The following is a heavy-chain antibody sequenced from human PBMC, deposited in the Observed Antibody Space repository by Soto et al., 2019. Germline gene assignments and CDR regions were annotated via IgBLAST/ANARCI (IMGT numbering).Heavy chain of an antibody. Sequence: QVQLVQSGAEVKKPGASVKVSCKASGYTFSSYGISWVRQAPGQGLEWMGWISAYNGNTNYAQKLQGRVTVTTDTATSTADMELRSLRSDDTAVNYFGRVNGYCSSRRCFVGRSYTMDVWGQGTTVTVSS. CDR3: GRVNGYCSSRRCFVGRSYTMDV. J-gene: IGHJ6*02. CDR2: ISAYNGNT. V-gene: IGHV1-18*01. D-gene: IGHD2-2*01. CDR1: GYTFSSYG.